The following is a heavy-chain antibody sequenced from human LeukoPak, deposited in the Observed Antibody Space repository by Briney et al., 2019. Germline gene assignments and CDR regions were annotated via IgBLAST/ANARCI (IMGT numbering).Heavy chain of an antibody. CDR3: AREGRIVGALSFYYYMDV. D-gene: IGHD1-26*01. Sequence: GGSLRPSCAASGFTFSNYAMSWVRQAPGKGLEWVSAISGNGGSTFYAGSVKGRFTISRDNSKNTLYLQMNSLRAEDTAVCYCAREGRIVGALSFYYYMDVWGKGTTVTVSS. CDR2: ISGNGGST. V-gene: IGHV3-23*01. J-gene: IGHJ6*03. CDR1: GFTFSNYA.